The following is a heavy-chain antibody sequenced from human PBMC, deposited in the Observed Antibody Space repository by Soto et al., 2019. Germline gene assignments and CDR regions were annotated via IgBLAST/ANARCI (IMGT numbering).Heavy chain of an antibody. CDR2: ISGSGGST. J-gene: IGHJ4*02. Sequence: GGSLRLSCAASGFTFSSYAMSWVRQAPGKGLEWVSAISGSGGSTYYADSVKGRFTISRDSSKNTLYIQMDKLRFEDTAVYYCAAAIYGDWSFDYWGQGTLVTVSS. V-gene: IGHV3-23*01. CDR3: AAAIYGDWSFDY. CDR1: GFTFSSYA. D-gene: IGHD2-21*02.